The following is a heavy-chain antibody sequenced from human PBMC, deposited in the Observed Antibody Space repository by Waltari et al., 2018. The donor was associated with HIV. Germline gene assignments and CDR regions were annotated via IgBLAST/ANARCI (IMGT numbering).Heavy chain of an antibody. CDR2: IWHDANNQ. V-gene: IGHV3-33*01. CDR3: ARDSPAFSRGTEELDY. J-gene: IGHJ4*02. CDR1: GFTFSSYA. D-gene: IGHD2-2*01. Sequence: QVQLVESGGGVVQPGKSLRLSCAASGFTFSSYAMHWVRQAPGKGQEGVAVIWHDANNQYYADSVQGRFTISRDNSKNTLYLQMNSLRAEDTALYYCARDSPAFSRGTEELDYWGQGTLVTVSS.